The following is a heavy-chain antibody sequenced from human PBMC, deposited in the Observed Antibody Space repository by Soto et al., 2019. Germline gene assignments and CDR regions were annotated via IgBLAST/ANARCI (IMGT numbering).Heavy chain of an antibody. J-gene: IGHJ4*02. CDR2: IYYSGST. CDR1: GGSISSSSYY. V-gene: IGHV4-39*01. Sequence: SETLSLTCTVSGGSISSSSYYWGWIRQPPGKGLEWIGYIYYSGSTYYNPSLKSRVTISVDTSKNRVSLELRSVTAADTAVYYCARVNVTLDLWGLGTLVTVSS. CDR3: ARVNVTLDL. D-gene: IGHD2-21*02.